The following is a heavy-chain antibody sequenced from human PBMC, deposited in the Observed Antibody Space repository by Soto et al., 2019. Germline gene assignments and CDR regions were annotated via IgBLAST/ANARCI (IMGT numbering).Heavy chain of an antibody. CDR2: IYYSGST. V-gene: IGHV4-39*01. CDR1: GGSISSSSYY. Sequence: PSETLSLTCTVSGGSISSSSYYWGWIRQPPGKGLEWIVSIYYSGSTYYNPSLKSRVTISVDTSKNQFSLKLSSVTAADTAVYYCARTYYDYVWGSYRFDPWGQGTLVTAPQ. CDR3: ARTYYDYVWGSYRFDP. J-gene: IGHJ5*01. D-gene: IGHD3-16*01.